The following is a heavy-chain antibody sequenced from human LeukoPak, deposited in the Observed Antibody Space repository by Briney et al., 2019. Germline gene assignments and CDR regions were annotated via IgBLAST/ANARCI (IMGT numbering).Heavy chain of an antibody. Sequence: SETLSLTCAVSGGSISSGGYSWSWIRQPPGKGLEWIGYIYHSGSTYYNPSLKSRVTISVDTSKNQFSLKLSSVTAADTAVHYCARVVVRYNWFDPWGQGTLVTVSS. V-gene: IGHV4-30-2*05. D-gene: IGHD2-15*01. J-gene: IGHJ5*02. CDR3: ARVVVRYNWFDP. CDR2: IYHSGST. CDR1: GGSISSGGYS.